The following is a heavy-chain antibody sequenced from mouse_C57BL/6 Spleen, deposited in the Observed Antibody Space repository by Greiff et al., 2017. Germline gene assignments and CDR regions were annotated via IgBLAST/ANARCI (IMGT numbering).Heavy chain of an antibody. CDR3: AREKDYDGYFDV. Sequence: QESGPGLVKPSQSLSLTCSVTGYSITSGYYWNWIRQFPGNKLEWMGYISYDGSNNYNPSLKNRISITRDTSKNQFFLKLNSVTTEDTATYYCAREKDYDGYFDVWGTGTTVTVSS. D-gene: IGHD2-4*01. J-gene: IGHJ1*03. CDR1: GYSITSGYY. V-gene: IGHV3-6*01. CDR2: ISYDGSN.